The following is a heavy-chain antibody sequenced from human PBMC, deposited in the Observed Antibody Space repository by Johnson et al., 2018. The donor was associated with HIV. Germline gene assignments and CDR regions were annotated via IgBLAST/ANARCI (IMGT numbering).Heavy chain of an antibody. D-gene: IGHD2-21*02. J-gene: IGHJ3*02. CDR3: ASMVTTGGDAFDI. CDR2: ISSSGSTI. V-gene: IGHV3-48*01. CDR1: GFTFSSYA. Sequence: VQLVESGGGLVQPGGSLRLSCAASGFTFSSYAMTWVRQAPGKGLEWVSYISSSGSTIYYADPVKGRFTISRDNSKNSLYLQMNCLRAEDTAVYYCASMVTTGGDAFDIWGQGTMVTVSS.